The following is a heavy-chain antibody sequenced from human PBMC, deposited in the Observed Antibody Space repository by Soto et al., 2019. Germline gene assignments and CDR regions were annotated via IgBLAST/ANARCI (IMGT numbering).Heavy chain of an antibody. CDR2: IIPIFGTA. J-gene: IGHJ3*02. Sequence: QVQLVQSGAEVKKPGSSVKVSCKASGGTFSSYAISWVRQAPGQGLEWMGGIIPIFGTANYAQKFQGRVTITADESTSTAYMELSSLRSEDTAVYYCARGDTGYSSSSGGGASDIWGQGTMVTVSS. D-gene: IGHD6-13*01. V-gene: IGHV1-69*01. CDR3: ARGDTGYSSSSGGGASDI. CDR1: GGTFSSYA.